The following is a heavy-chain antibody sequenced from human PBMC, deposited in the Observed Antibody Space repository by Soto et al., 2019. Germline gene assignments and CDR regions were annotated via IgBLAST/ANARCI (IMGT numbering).Heavy chain of an antibody. J-gene: IGHJ3*02. V-gene: IGHV1-8*01. D-gene: IGHD3-22*01. Sequence: GTSVKVSCKASGYTFTSYGISWVRQAPGQGLEWMGWMNPNSGNTGYAQKFQGRVTMTRNTSISTAYMELSSLRSEDTAVYYCATASLYYYDSSGYDAFDIWGQGTMVTVSS. CDR2: MNPNSGNT. CDR3: ATASLYYYDSSGYDAFDI. CDR1: GYTFTSYG.